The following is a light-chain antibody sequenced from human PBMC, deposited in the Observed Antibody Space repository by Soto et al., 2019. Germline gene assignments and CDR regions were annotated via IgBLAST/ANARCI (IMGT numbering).Light chain of an antibody. J-gene: IGLJ1*01. V-gene: IGLV2-14*03. CDR1: SSDVGGYNY. Sequence: QSVLTQPASVSGSPGQSITISCTGTSSDVGGYNYVSWYQQHPGKAPKLMIYYVSHRPSGVSNRFSGSKSGNTASLTISGLQAEDESDYYRRSYTCTNSSFFGTWRKVTVL. CDR3: RSYTCTNSSF. CDR2: YVS.